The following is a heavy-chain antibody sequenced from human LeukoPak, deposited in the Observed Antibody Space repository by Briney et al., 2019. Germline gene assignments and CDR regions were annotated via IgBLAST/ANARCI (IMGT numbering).Heavy chain of an antibody. CDR3: AKLLRAGRLLTISLDS. J-gene: IGHJ4*02. CDR2: VGGSGGTT. Sequence: GGSLRLSCAASGFTFSSYAIHWVRQAPGKGLEWVSAVGGSGGTTHYADSAKGRFTISRDNSKNTLYLQLNSLRAEDTAVYYCAKLLRAGRLLTISLDSWGQGTLVTASS. V-gene: IGHV3-23*01. CDR1: GFTFSSYA. D-gene: IGHD3-10*01.